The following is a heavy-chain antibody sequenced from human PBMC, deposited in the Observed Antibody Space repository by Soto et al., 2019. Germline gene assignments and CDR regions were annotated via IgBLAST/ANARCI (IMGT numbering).Heavy chain of an antibody. D-gene: IGHD3-10*01. CDR2: IYYSRST. CDR3: ARGMGSPPYFGSGSYGGLPGYYYYFNGLDV. V-gene: IGHV4-30-4*01. CDR1: GGSISRRYYY. J-gene: IGHJ6*02. Sequence: PSETLSLTCSVSGGSISRRYYYWSCIRHPPRKGLEWLGNIYYSRSTYYNPSQQSRVTISVDTSKKQFSLKLRSGPAADAAVYYCARGMGSPPYFGSGSYGGLPGYYYYFNGLDVWGQGTKVTVSS.